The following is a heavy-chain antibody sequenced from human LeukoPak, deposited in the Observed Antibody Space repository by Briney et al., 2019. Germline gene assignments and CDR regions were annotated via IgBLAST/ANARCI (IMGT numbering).Heavy chain of an antibody. V-gene: IGHV3-33*08. J-gene: IGHJ6*02. CDR2: IWYDGSNK. CDR3: ARAVGSSSWYGYYYYYGMDV. CDR1: GGSISSSNW. Sequence: PSGTLSLTCAVSGGSISSSNWWSWVRQAPGKGLEWVAVIWYDGSNKYYADSVKGRFAISRDNSKNTLYLQMNSLRAEDTAVYYCARAVGSSSWYGYYYYYGMDVWGQGTTVTVSS. D-gene: IGHD6-13*01.